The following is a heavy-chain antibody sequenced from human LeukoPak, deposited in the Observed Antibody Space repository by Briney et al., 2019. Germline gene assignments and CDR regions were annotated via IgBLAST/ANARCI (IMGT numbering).Heavy chain of an antibody. V-gene: IGHV3-53*01. J-gene: IGHJ4*02. CDR1: GFTVSSNY. Sequence: HPGGSLRLSCAASGFTVSSNYMSWVRQAPGKGLEWVSVIYSGGSTYYADSVKGRFTISRDNSKNTLYLQMNSLRAEDTAVYYCARDLDRDDYNTGDYWGQGTLVTVSS. CDR2: IYSGGST. CDR3: ARDLDRDDYNTGDY. D-gene: IGHD5-24*01.